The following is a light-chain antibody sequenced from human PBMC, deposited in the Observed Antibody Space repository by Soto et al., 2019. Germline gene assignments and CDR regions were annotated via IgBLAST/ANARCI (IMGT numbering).Light chain of an antibody. CDR3: QQYNNWPPWT. CDR2: GAS. V-gene: IGKV3-15*01. J-gene: IGKJ1*01. Sequence: EIVMTQSPATLSVSPGERATLSCRASQSVSSNLAWYQQKPGQAPRLLIYGASTRATGIPARFSGSGSGTECTITISSLQSEDFSVYYCQQYNNWPPWTFGQGTKVEIK. CDR1: QSVSSN.